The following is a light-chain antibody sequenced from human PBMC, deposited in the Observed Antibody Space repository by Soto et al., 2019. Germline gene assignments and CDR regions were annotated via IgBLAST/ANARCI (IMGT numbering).Light chain of an antibody. CDR3: QQYNSYWT. CDR1: QTISSW. J-gene: IGKJ1*01. CDR2: KAS. Sequence: IRMTQSPSTLSASVGDRVTITFRASQTISSWLARYQQKPGQAPKLLIYKASTLESGVPSRFSGSGSGTEFTLTISSLQPDDFATYYCQQYNSYWTFGQGTKVDIK. V-gene: IGKV1-5*03.